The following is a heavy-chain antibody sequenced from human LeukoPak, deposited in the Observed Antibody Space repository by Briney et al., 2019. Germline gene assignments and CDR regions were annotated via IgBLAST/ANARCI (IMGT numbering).Heavy chain of an antibody. Sequence: ASVKVSCKASGYSFSIYGITWARQAPGQGLEYLGWISASDGTTNYAQKVQDRVTMTTDTSTSTAYLELRSPRSEDTAVYYCARCGAAVTTHFSHWGQGTLVTVSS. CDR2: ISASDGTT. J-gene: IGHJ4*02. V-gene: IGHV1-18*01. CDR3: ARCGAAVTTHFSH. D-gene: IGHD4-17*01. CDR1: GYSFSIYG.